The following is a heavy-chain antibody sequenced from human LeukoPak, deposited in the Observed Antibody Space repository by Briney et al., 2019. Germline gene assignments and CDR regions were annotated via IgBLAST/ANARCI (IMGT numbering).Heavy chain of an antibody. Sequence: PGGSLRLSCAASGFTFSNAWMTWIRQAPGKGLEWVAVISYDGSNKYYADSVKGRFTISRDNSKNTLYLQMNSLRAEDTAVYYCAKVDIWGQGTLVTVSS. V-gene: IGHV3-30*18. CDR2: ISYDGSNK. CDR1: GFTFSNAW. J-gene: IGHJ4*02. D-gene: IGHD2-2*03. CDR3: AKVDI.